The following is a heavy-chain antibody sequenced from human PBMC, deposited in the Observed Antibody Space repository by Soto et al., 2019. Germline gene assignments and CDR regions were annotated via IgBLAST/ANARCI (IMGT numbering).Heavy chain of an antibody. V-gene: IGHV4-59*01. CDR3: ARVHYYDSSGYYFDY. CDR1: GGSSGGYD. Sequence: SVTLCVTSTVAGGSSGGYDWIWILQPQGKGLEWIGYIYYSGSTNYNPSLKSRVTISVDTSKNQFSLKLSSVTAADTAVYYCARVHYYDSSGYYFDYWGQGTLVTVSS. CDR2: IYYSGST. D-gene: IGHD3-22*01. J-gene: IGHJ4*02.